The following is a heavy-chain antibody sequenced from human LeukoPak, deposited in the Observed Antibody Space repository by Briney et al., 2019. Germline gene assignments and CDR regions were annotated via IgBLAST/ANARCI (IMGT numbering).Heavy chain of an antibody. CDR2: IKPDGSEA. J-gene: IGHJ5*02. D-gene: IGHD6-19*01. V-gene: IGHV3-7*01. Sequence: PGGSLRLSCVASGLTFSTSWMSWVRQAPGRGLEWVGNIKPDGSEAYYADSVRGRFSISRDNAKNSMYLQMNSLRAEDTAVYYCARDSSGWYHWGQGTLVTVSS. CDR3: ARDSSGWYH. CDR1: GLTFSTSW.